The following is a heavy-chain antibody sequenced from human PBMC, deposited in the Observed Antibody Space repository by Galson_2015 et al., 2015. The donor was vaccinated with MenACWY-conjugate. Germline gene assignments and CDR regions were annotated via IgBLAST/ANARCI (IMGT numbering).Heavy chain of an antibody. CDR1: GFTLSCCG. J-gene: IGHJ3*02. V-gene: IGHV3-33*01. CDR3: ARERAAFDAFDI. Sequence: LRLSCAASGFTLSCCGMHWVRQAPGKGLEWLAVIWSNGINNYYADSVRGRFTISRDDSRHSLLLHMNSLSVDDTAVYYCARERAAFDAFDIWGQGTMVTVSS. CDR2: IWSNGINN. D-gene: IGHD3-3*02.